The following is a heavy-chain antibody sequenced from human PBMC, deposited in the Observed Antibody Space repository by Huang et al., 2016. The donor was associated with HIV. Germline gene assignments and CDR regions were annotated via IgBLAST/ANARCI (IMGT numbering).Heavy chain of an antibody. J-gene: IGHJ6*03. V-gene: IGHV3-30-3*01. CDR1: RLTFSNYA. D-gene: IGHD5-12*01. CDR3: ARDLWLRDLYYYYYMDV. CDR2: ISYDGSNK. Sequence: VQLVESGGGVVQPGRSLRLSCAASRLTFSNYAMHWGRRAPGKGVELVAVISYDGSNKYYADSVKGRFTISRDNSKNTLYLQMNSLRAEDTAVYYCARDLWLRDLYYYYYMDVWGKGTTVTVSS.